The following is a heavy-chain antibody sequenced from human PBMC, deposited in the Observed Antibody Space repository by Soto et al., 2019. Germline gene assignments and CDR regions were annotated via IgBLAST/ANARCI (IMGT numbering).Heavy chain of an antibody. CDR1: GYSFTSYW. CDR3: AGEPGIAVSGGASDAFDI. J-gene: IGHJ3*02. Sequence: PGESLKISCKGSGYSFTSYWISWVRQMPGKDLEWMGRIDPSDSYTNYSPSFQGHVTISADKSISTAYLQWSSLKASDTAMYYCAGEPGIAVSGGASDAFDIWGQGTMVTVS. V-gene: IGHV5-10-1*01. D-gene: IGHD6-19*01. CDR2: IDPSDSYT.